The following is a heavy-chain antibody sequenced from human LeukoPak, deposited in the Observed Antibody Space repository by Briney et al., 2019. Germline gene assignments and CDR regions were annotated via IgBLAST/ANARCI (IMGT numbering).Heavy chain of an antibody. V-gene: IGHV5-51*01. D-gene: IGHD3-22*01. CDR2: IYPGDSDT. Sequence: GESLEISCKGSGYSFTSYWIGWVCQMPGKGLEWMGIIYPGDSDTRYSPSFQGQVTISADKSISTAYLQWSSLKASDTAMYYCARHGTPDAYYYDSSGYFADYWGQGTLVTVSS. J-gene: IGHJ4*02. CDR1: GYSFTSYW. CDR3: ARHGTPDAYYYDSSGYFADY.